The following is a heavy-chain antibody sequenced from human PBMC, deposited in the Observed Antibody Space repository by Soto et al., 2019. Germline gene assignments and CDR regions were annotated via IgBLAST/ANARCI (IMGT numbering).Heavy chain of an antibody. CDR1: GDSISRSGSY. CDR3: ARHVSNGVTAAFDY. J-gene: IGHJ4*02. D-gene: IGHD2-8*01. CDR2: MSNSRII. Sequence: QLQLQESGPGLVRPSETLSLTCSVSGDSISRSGSYWGWIRQPPGMGLEWVGTMSNSRIIYYTPSLRGRLTLSMDTSKNQVSLRVSSVTAADTAVHYCARHVSNGVTAAFDYWGLGTLVTVSS. V-gene: IGHV4-39*01.